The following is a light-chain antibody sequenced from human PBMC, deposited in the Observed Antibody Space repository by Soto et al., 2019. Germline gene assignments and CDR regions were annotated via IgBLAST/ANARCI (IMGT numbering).Light chain of an antibody. Sequence: DIQMTQSPSSLSASVGDRVTITCRASQSIRIYLNWYQQKPGKAPELLIFAASSLQSGVPSRFSGSGSGTDFTLTISSRQPEDFATYYCQQIGNNPPWTFGQGTNVESK. CDR3: QQIGNNPPWT. V-gene: IGKV1-39*01. CDR2: AAS. J-gene: IGKJ1*01. CDR1: QSIRIY.